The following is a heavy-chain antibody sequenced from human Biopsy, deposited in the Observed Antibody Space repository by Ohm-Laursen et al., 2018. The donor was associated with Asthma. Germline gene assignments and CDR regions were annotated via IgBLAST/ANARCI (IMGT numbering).Heavy chain of an antibody. Sequence: SQTLSLTCTVSGGYIDSHDWSWCWIRQSPGKGLQWLGYAHFSGSTHYNPSLDRRIRMSVDTSKSQVSLSLTSVSAADTAVYFCARVRRYGDIFFDMDVWGQGTTVTVSS. D-gene: IGHD4-17*01. CDR1: GGYIDSHDWS. J-gene: IGHJ6*01. CDR2: AHFSGST. V-gene: IGHV4-30-4*01. CDR3: ARVRRYGDIFFDMDV.